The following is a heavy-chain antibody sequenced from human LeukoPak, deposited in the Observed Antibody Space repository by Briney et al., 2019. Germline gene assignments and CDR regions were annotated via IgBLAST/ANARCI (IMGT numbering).Heavy chain of an antibody. J-gene: IGHJ4*02. CDR2: INPSGGST. D-gene: IGHD6-19*01. Sequence: ASVKVSCKASGYTFTSYYMHWVRQAPGQGLEWMGIINPSGGSTNYAQKFQGRVTMTRDMSTSTLYMELSSLRSEDTAVYYCARDGVAGVYYFDYWGQGTLVTVSS. CDR3: ARDGVAGVYYFDY. CDR1: GYTFTSYY. V-gene: IGHV1-46*01.